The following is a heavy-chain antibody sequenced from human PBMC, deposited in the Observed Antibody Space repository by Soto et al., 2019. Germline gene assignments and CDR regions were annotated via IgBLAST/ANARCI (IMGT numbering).Heavy chain of an antibody. V-gene: IGHV3-7*01. CDR1: GFTFSSYW. CDR3: ARDSRYDYVWGSYRYITPAWFDP. Sequence: EVQLVESGGGLVQPGGSLRLSCAASGFTFSSYWMSWVRQAPGKGLEWVANIKQDGSEKYYVDSVKGRFTISRDNAKNSLYLQMNSPRAEDTAVYYCARDSRYDYVWGSYRYITPAWFDPWGQGTLVTVSS. D-gene: IGHD3-16*02. J-gene: IGHJ5*02. CDR2: IKQDGSEK.